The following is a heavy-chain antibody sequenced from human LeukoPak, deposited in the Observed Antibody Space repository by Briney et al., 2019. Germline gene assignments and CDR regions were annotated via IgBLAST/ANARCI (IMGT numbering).Heavy chain of an antibody. CDR3: ARDPYCSGGSCYPHFDY. Sequence: ASVKVSCKASGYTFTSYYMHWVRQAPGQGLEWMGIINPSGSSTSYAQKFQGRVTMTRDMSTSTVYMELSSLRSEDTAVYYCARDPYCSGGSCYPHFDYWGQGTLVTVSS. CDR1: GYTFTSYY. D-gene: IGHD2-15*01. J-gene: IGHJ4*02. V-gene: IGHV1-46*01. CDR2: INPSGSST.